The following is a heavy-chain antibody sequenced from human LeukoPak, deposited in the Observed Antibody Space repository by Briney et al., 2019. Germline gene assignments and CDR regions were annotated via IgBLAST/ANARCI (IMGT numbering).Heavy chain of an antibody. Sequence: SETLSLTCTVSGGSISSYYWSWIRQPSGKGLEWIGYIYYSGSTNYNPSLKSRVTISVDTSKNQFSLKLSSVTAADTAVYYCARNGYRGYGDYGWFDPWGQGTLVTVSS. CDR3: ARNGYRGYGDYGWFDP. J-gene: IGHJ5*02. D-gene: IGHD4-17*01. CDR2: IYYSGST. CDR1: GGSISSYY. V-gene: IGHV4-59*01.